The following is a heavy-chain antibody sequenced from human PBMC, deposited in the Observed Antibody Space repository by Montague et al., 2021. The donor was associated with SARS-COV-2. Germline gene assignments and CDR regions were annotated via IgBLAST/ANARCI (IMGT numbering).Heavy chain of an antibody. V-gene: IGHV4-39*01. CDR3: ASLTYYYDSSGSDAVDI. D-gene: IGHD3-22*01. CDR1: GGSISSSSYY. J-gene: IGHJ3*02. Sequence: SETLSLTCTVSGGSISSSSYYWGWIRQLPGKGLEWIGSIYYSGSTYYNPSLKSRVTISVDTSKNQFSLKLSSVTAADTAVYYCASLTYYYDSSGSDAVDIWGQGTMVTVSS. CDR2: IYYSGST.